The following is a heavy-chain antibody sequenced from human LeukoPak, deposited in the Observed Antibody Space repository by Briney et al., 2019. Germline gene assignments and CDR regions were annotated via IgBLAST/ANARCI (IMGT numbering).Heavy chain of an antibody. V-gene: IGHV1-24*01. CDR2: FDPEDGET. J-gene: IGHJ4*02. CDR1: GYTLTELT. D-gene: IGHD2-15*01. Sequence: ASVKVSCKVSGYTLTELTMHGVRQTPGEGLEWMGGFDPEDGETIYAQKFQGRVTMTEDTYTDTAYIELSSPRSEDTAVYYCATDRRWGVVVAATLFDDWGQGTLVTVSS. CDR3: ATDRRWGVVVAATLFDD.